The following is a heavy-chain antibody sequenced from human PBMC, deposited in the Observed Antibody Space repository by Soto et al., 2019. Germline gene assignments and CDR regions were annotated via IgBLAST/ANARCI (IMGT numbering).Heavy chain of an antibody. CDR2: INGDGSGT. Sequence: EVQLVESGGGLVQPGGSLRLSCAASGFTFSGSWMNWVRQAPGKGLVWVSRINGDGSGTSYADFVKGRFTISRDEAKNTLFVQMNGLRAEDTAVYYCARGSFGSGAANDDWGQGTLVTVSS. CDR3: ARGSFGSGAANDD. J-gene: IGHJ4*02. D-gene: IGHD3-10*01. V-gene: IGHV3-74*01. CDR1: GFTFSGSW.